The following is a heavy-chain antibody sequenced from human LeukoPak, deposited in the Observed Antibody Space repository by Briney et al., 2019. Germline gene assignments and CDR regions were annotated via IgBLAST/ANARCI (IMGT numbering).Heavy chain of an antibody. CDR3: ARDVRIDDYRDWFDP. Sequence: SQTLTLTCTVSGGSISSGGYYWSWIRQPPGKGLEWIGYIYHSGSTYYNPSLKSRVTISVDRSKNQFSLKLSSVTAADTAVYYCARDVRIDDYRDWFDPWAREPCSPSPQ. CDR1: GGSISSGGYY. D-gene: IGHD4-11*01. J-gene: IGHJ5*02. CDR2: IYHSGST. V-gene: IGHV4-30-2*01.